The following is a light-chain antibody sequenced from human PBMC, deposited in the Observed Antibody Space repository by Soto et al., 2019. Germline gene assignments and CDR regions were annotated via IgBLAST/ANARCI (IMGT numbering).Light chain of an antibody. CDR3: QQYADWPRT. CDR1: ESVRTS. V-gene: IGKV3-15*01. CDR2: GAS. J-gene: IGKJ1*01. Sequence: EVVLTQSPATLSVSPGERATLSCRARESVRTSLAWYQQKPGRSPSLLIFGASTRATGLPARFSGSGSGEEFTLTISSLQSEDFAVYYCQQYADWPRTFGQGTKVDI.